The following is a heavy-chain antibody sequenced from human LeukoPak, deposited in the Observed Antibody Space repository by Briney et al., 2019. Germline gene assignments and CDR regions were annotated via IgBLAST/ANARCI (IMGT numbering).Heavy chain of an antibody. D-gene: IGHD3-22*01. CDR1: GFTFSSYA. CDR3: AKAVGSSGYFSRDAFDI. V-gene: IGHV3-23*01. J-gene: IGHJ3*02. CDR2: ISGGGSGT. Sequence: HPGGSLRLSYAPSGFTFSSYAMSWVRQAPGKGLEWVAVISGGGSGTYHADSVRGRFTISRDNSKNTVYLQMNSLRAEDTAIYYCAKAVGSSGYFSRDAFDIWGQGTMVTVSS.